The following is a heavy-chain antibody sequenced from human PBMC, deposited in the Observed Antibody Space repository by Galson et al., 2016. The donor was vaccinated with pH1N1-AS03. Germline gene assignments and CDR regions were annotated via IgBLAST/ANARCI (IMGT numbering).Heavy chain of an antibody. CDR3: ARERNYAEIRHPFDS. V-gene: IGHV4-61*08. J-gene: IGHJ3*02. Sequence: ETLSLTCTVSGGSVSSGGYYWSWLRQPPGERLEWIAYIYYTGATNYNPSLKSRVTISIDTSKNQFSLNLSSVTAADTAVYFSARERNYAEIRHPFDSWGPVTMVTVSS. CDR1: GGSVSSGGYY. D-gene: IGHD3-16*01. CDR2: IYYTGAT.